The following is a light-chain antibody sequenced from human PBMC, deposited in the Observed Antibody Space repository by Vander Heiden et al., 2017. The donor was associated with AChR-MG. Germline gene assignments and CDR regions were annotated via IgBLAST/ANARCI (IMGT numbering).Light chain of an antibody. Sequence: EIVLTHSPGTLSLSPGATATLSCRASQTVSSNLVAWYQQPPGQAPRLLIFAASSRATDTPDRFSGSGSETDFTLTSTRLEPEDFAVYYCQQYGSTARTFGQGTKVEIK. CDR3: QQYGSTART. CDR2: AAS. V-gene: IGKV3-20*01. CDR1: QTVSSNL. J-gene: IGKJ1*01.